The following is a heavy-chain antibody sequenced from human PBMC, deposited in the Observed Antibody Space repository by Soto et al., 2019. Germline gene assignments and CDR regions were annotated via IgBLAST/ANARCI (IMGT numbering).Heavy chain of an antibody. J-gene: IGHJ6*02. Sequence: PSETLSLTCTVSGDSLNSNSHYWSWIRQPPGKGLEWIGYINYAGSTKYNPSLKSRVTISADRSKNQFSLRLTSVTAADTAVFYCARDWARTHYAMDVWGLGTTVTVSS. CDR2: INYAGST. D-gene: IGHD1-7*01. CDR3: ARDWARTHYAMDV. CDR1: GDSLNSNSHY. V-gene: IGHV4-61*01.